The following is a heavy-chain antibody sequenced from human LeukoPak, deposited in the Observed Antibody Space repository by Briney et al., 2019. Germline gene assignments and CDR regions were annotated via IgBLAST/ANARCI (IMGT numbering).Heavy chain of an antibody. V-gene: IGHV1-8*01. CDR2: MNPNSGNT. CDR1: GYTFTSYD. CDR3: ARDDYGDNDAFDI. D-gene: IGHD4-17*01. Sequence: ASVTVSCKASGYTFTSYDINWVRQATGQGLEWMGWMNPNSGNTGYAQKFQGRVTMTRNTSISTAYMELSSLRSEDTAVYYCARDDYGDNDAFDIWGQGTMVTVSS. J-gene: IGHJ3*02.